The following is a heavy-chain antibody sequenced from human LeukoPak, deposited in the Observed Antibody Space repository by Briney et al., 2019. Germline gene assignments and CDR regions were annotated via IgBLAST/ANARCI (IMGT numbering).Heavy chain of an antibody. D-gene: IGHD5-18*01. CDR1: GGSFSGYY. CDR2: INHSGST. CDR3: ARGGYSYGHYYYYYYMDV. Sequence: SETLSLTCAVYGGSFSGYYWSWIRQPPGKGLEWIGEINHSGSTNYNPSLKSRVTISVDTSKNQFSLKLSSVTAAGTAVYYCARGGYSYGHYYYYYYMDVWGKGTTVTVSS. V-gene: IGHV4-34*01. J-gene: IGHJ6*03.